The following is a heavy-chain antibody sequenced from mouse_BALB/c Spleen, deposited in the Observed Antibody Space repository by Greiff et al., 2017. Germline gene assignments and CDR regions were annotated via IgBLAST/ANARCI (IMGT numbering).Heavy chain of an antibody. J-gene: IGHJ2*01. V-gene: IGHV5-6-5*01. Sequence: EVKLMESGGGLVKPGGSLKLSCAASGFTFSSYAMSWVRQTPEKRLEWVASISSGGSTYYPDSVKGRFTISRDNARNILYLQMSSLRSEDTAMYYCARGGGQLGLRRGYFDYWGQGTTLTVSS. CDR3: ARGGGQLGLRRGYFDY. CDR2: ISSGGST. D-gene: IGHD3-1*01. CDR1: GFTFSSYA.